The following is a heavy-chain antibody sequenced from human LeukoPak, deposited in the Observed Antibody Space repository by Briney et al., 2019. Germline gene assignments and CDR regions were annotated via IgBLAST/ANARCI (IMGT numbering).Heavy chain of an antibody. CDR2: IYYTET. V-gene: IGHV4-59*08. J-gene: IGHJ4*02. CDR1: GGSVSNYY. Sequence: PSETLSLTCTVSGGSVSNYYWSWIRQSPGKGLEWIGYIYYTETSYNPSLKSRVTISADTSKNQFSLKLSSVTAADTAVYYCATIAVAGHFDYWGQGTLVTVSS. D-gene: IGHD6-19*01. CDR3: ATIAVAGHFDY.